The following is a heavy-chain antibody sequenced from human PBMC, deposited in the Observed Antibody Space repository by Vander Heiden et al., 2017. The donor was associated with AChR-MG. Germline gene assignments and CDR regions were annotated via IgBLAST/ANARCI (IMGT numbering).Heavy chain of an antibody. V-gene: IGHV3-30-3*01. D-gene: IGHD5-12*01. J-gene: IGHJ6*02. CDR2: ISYDGSNK. Sequence: QVQVVESGGGVVQPGRFLRLSCAAYGFTFSSYSMHWVRQAPGKGLELVAVISYDGSNKYYADSVKGRFTISRDNSKNTLYLQMNSLRAEDTAVYYCARDGYYYYYYGMDVWGQGTTVTASS. CDR3: ARDGYYYYYYGMDV. CDR1: GFTFSSYS.